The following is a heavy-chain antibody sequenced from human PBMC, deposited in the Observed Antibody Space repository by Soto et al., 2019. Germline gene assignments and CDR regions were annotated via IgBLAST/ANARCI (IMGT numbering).Heavy chain of an antibody. J-gene: IGHJ4*02. CDR2: ITSVGYT. CDR3: AKLQWELLEGGLPFDY. Sequence: GGSLRLSGATSGFSFSNYAMSWVRQAPGKGLEWVAAITSVGYTYYVDSLKGRFTISRDNSKNTLYLQMNSLRAEDTAVYYCAKLQWELLEGGLPFDYWGQGTLVTVSS. D-gene: IGHD1-26*01. V-gene: IGHV3-23*01. CDR1: GFSFSNYA.